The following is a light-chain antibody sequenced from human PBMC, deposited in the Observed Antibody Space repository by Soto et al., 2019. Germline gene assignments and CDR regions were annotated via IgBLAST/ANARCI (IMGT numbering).Light chain of an antibody. CDR3: QQSYNTLSWT. V-gene: IGKV1-39*01. J-gene: IGKJ1*01. Sequence: DIQLTHSPGSLSASLGYTVTITCRSSQSITSYLNWYQQKPGTGPKLLIWAASSLQSGVPSRFRGSGSGTDFTLTISSLQPEDFATYYCQQSYNTLSWTFGQGTKVDVK. CDR1: QSITSY. CDR2: AAS.